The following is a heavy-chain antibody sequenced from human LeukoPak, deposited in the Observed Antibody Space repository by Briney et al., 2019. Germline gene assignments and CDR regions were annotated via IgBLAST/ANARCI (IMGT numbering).Heavy chain of an antibody. D-gene: IGHD3-22*01. CDR2: IHSSGNT. V-gene: IGHV4-38-2*02. CDR1: GYSISSGYY. CDR3: ARGGYLFDY. J-gene: IGHJ4*02. Sequence: PSETLSLTCTVSGYSISSGYYWGWIRQPPGKRLEWVGSIHSSGNTYYNPTLKSRVTISVDTSKNQFSLKLSSVTAADTAVYYCARGGYLFDYWGQGTLVTVSS.